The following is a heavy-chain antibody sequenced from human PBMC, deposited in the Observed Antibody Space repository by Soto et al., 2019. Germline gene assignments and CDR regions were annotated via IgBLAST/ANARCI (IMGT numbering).Heavy chain of an antibody. Sequence: XXTLSLTCTVSGGSISSSSYYWGCIRQPPGKGLEWIGSIYYSGSTYYNLSLKSRVTISVDASKNQFSLKLSSVTAADTAVYYCARHRLDYGDDINWFDPWGQGTLVTVS. J-gene: IGHJ5*02. CDR3: ARHRLDYGDDINWFDP. V-gene: IGHV4-39*01. D-gene: IGHD4-17*01. CDR1: GGSISSSSYY. CDR2: IYYSGST.